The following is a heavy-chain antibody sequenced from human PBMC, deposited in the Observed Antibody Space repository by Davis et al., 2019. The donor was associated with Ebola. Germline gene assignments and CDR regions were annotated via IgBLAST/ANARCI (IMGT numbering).Heavy chain of an antibody. Sequence: AASVKVSCKASGYTFTSYGISWVRQAPGQGLEWMGMINPNDGRTIYAQKFQGRVTMTTDTSTSTAYMELRSLRSDDTAVYYCASLYCSGGSCSPNFDYWGQGTLVTVSS. CDR3: ASLYCSGGSCSPNFDY. CDR1: GYTFTSYG. D-gene: IGHD2-15*01. V-gene: IGHV1-18*04. CDR2: INPNDGRT. J-gene: IGHJ4*02.